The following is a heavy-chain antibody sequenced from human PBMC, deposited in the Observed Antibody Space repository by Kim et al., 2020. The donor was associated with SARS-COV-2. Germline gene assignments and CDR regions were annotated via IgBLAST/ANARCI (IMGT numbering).Heavy chain of an antibody. V-gene: IGHV1-18*01. J-gene: IGHJ4*02. CDR1: GYTFTSYG. D-gene: IGHD3-10*01. CDR2: ISAYNGNT. CDR3: ARSVGYYGSGSYSPADPSQN. Sequence: ASVKVSCKASGYTFTSYGISWVRQAPGQGLEWMGWISAYNGNTNYAQKLQGRVTMTTDTSTSTAYMELRSLRSDDTAVYYCARSVGYYGSGSYSPADPSQNWDQGTLVTVSS.